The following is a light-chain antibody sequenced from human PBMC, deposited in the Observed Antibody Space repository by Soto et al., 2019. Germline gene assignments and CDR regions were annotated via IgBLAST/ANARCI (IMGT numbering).Light chain of an antibody. Sequence: DIQMTQSPSSLSASVGDRVTITCRASQRISSYLNWYQQKPGKAPKLLIYAASSLQSGVPSKFSGSGSGTDFTLSISSLQPEDFATYYCHQSYSTLYTFGQGTKLEIK. CDR2: AAS. CDR1: QRISSY. J-gene: IGKJ2*01. V-gene: IGKV1-39*01. CDR3: HQSYSTLYT.